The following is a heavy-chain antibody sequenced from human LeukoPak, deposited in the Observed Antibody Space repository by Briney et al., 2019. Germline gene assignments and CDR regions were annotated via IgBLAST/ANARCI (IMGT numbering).Heavy chain of an antibody. J-gene: IGHJ6*03. V-gene: IGHV4-30-4*08. D-gene: IGHD3-3*01. Sequence: SETLSLTCTVSGGSISSGDYYWSWIRQPPGKGLEWIGYIYYSGSTYYNPSLKSRVTISVDTSKNQFSLKLSSVTAADTAVYYSAVWSGPLYYYYYYMDVWGKGTTVTVSS. CDR1: GGSISSGDYY. CDR2: IYYSGST. CDR3: AVWSGPLYYYYYYMDV.